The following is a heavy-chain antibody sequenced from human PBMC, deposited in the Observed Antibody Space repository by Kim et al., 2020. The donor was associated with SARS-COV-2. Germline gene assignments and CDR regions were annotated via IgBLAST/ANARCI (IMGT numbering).Heavy chain of an antibody. CDR1: GFSSSSYS. CDR3: AGDRAWAFEY. J-gene: IGHJ4*02. CDR2: IVSSSKTI. D-gene: IGHD3-10*01. V-gene: IGHV3-48*02. Sequence: GGSLRLSCAASGFSSSSYSMNWVRQAPGKGLEWISYIVSSSKTIRHADSVKGRVTISRDNVKNSPYLQMNSLRDEDTAVYYCAGDRAWAFEYWGQGTLVTASS.